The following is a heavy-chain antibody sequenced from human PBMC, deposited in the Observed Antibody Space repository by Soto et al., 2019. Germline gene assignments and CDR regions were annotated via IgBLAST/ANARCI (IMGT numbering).Heavy chain of an antibody. Sequence: VHMVESGGGVVHPGGSLRLSCAVSEFTFADYAVHWVRQSAGKGLEWVSFINADGSEKYYADSVRGRFTISRDNSKDSFYLQMNSLRLEDTAMYYCAKAKFYYDSSPYDSWGQGTLVTVS. V-gene: IGHV3-43*02. D-gene: IGHD3-22*01. CDR3: AKAKFYYDSSPYDS. J-gene: IGHJ4*02. CDR1: EFTFADYA. CDR2: INADGSEK.